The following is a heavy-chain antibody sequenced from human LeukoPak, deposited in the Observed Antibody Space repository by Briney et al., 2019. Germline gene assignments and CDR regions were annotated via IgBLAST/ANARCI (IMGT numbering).Heavy chain of an antibody. CDR1: GGSISSYY. J-gene: IGHJ4*02. CDR2: IYYSGST. CDR3: ARFYCSSTSCYTYYFDY. Sequence: SETLSLTCTVSGGSISSYYWSWIRQPPGKGLEWIGYIYYSGSTNYNPSLKSRVTISVDTSKNQFSLKLSSVTAADTAVYYCARFYCSSTSCYTYYFDYWGQETLVTVSS. D-gene: IGHD2-2*02. V-gene: IGHV4-59*12.